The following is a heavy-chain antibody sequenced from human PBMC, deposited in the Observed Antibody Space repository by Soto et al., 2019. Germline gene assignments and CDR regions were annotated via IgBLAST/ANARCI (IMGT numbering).Heavy chain of an antibody. CDR3: ERDRLVRKLLWFEQSFDY. CDR1: GGSFSGYY. D-gene: IGHD3-10*01. J-gene: IGHJ4*02. Sequence: PSETLSLTCAVYGGSFSGYYWSWIRQPPGKGLEWIGEINHSGSTNYNPSLKSRVTISVDTSKNQFSLKLSSVTAADTAVYYCERDRLVRKLLWFEQSFDYWGQGTLVTVSS. CDR2: INHSGST. V-gene: IGHV4-34*01.